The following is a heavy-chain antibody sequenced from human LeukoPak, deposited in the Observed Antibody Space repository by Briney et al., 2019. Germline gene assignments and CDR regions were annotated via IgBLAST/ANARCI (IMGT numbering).Heavy chain of an antibody. D-gene: IGHD1-26*01. CDR3: ARGYIVGVPWGDNWFDP. Sequence: ASVKVSCKASGGTFSSYAISWVRQAPGQGLEWMGGITPIFGTANYAQKFQGRVTITADESTSTAYMELSSLRSEDTAVYYCARGYIVGVPWGDNWFDPWGQGTLVTVSS. CDR2: ITPIFGTA. J-gene: IGHJ5*02. V-gene: IGHV1-69*13. CDR1: GGTFSSYA.